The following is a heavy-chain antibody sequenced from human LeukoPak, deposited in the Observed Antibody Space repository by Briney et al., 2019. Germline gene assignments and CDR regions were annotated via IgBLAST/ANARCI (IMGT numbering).Heavy chain of an antibody. CDR1: GYTFTGYY. CDR3: ARPAYDFWSGPWSHFDY. CDR2: INPNSGGT. J-gene: IGHJ4*02. Sequence: GASVKVSCKASGYTFTGYYMHWVRQAPGQGLEWMGWINPNSGGTNYAQKFQGRVTMTTDTSISTAYMELSRPRSDDTAVYYCARPAYDFWSGPWSHFDYWGQGTLVTVSS. V-gene: IGHV1-2*02. D-gene: IGHD3-3*01.